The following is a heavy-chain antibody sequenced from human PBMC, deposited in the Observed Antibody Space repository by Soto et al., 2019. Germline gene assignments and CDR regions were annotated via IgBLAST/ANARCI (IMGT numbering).Heavy chain of an antibody. V-gene: IGHV1-69*06. CDR2: VIPIFGTA. D-gene: IGHD2-2*01. Sequence: QVQLVQSGAEVKKPGSSVKVSCKASGGTFSRYAISWVRQAPGQGLEWMGGVIPIFGTANYAQKFQGRVTITADKVPGRAYMELSGLRSEDTAIYYCATRWASTWGVPAARERAYKFYGMDLWGQGTTVNVSS. J-gene: IGHJ6*02. CDR3: ATRWASTWGVPAARERAYKFYGMDL. CDR1: GGTFSRYA.